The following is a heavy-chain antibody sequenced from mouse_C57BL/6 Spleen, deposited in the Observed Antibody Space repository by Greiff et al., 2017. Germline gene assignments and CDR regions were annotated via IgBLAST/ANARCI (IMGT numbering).Heavy chain of an antibody. CDR1: GYTFTDYY. D-gene: IGHD2-4*01. CDR2: IYPGSGNT. Sequence: VQLQQSGAELVRPGASVKLSCKASGYTFTDYYINWVKQRPGQGLEWIARIYPGSGNTYYNEKFKGKATLTAEKSSSTAYMQLSSLTSEDSAVYFCARRKDDYDWFAYWGQGTLVTVSA. J-gene: IGHJ3*01. CDR3: ARRKDDYDWFAY. V-gene: IGHV1-76*01.